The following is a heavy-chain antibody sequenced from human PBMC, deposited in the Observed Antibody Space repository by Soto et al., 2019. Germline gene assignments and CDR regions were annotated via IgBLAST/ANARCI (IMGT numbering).Heavy chain of an antibody. CDR1: GFTFSSYA. V-gene: IGHV3-30-3*01. D-gene: IGHD4-17*01. J-gene: IGHJ3*02. CDR3: AREPHGRAFDI. Sequence: GGSLRFSCAASGFTFSSYAMHWVRQAPGKGLEWVAVISYDGSNKYYADSVKGRFTISRDNSKNTLYLQMNSLRAEDTAVYYCAREPHGRAFDIWGQGTMVTVSS. CDR2: ISYDGSNK.